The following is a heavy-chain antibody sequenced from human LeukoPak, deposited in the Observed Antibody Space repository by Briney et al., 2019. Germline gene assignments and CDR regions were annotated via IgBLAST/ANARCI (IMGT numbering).Heavy chain of an antibody. CDR3: ARGWIGNDYFYGLGV. CDR1: GYTFTDYY. D-gene: IGHD5-12*01. V-gene: IGHV1-2*02. Sequence: ASVKVSCKASGYTFTDYYLHWVRQAPGQGLEWMGIMNPKSGDTDHAQKFQGRVTMTRDTSIRTAHMELTRLRFDDTAMYYCARGWIGNDYFYGLGVWGQGTTVTVSS. CDR2: MNPKSGDT. J-gene: IGHJ6*02.